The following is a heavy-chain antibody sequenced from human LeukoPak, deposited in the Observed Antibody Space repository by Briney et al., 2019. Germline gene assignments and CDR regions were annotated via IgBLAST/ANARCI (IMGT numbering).Heavy chain of an antibody. CDR3: ARGDGYNYFDY. Sequence: GGSLRLSCAASGFTFSSYGMHWVRQAPGKGLEWVSVIYKGGNTYYADSVKVRFTVSRDNSKNTLYLQMNSLRAEDTAVYYCARGDGYNYFDYWGQGTLVTVSS. CDR1: GFTFSSYG. CDR2: IYKGGNT. J-gene: IGHJ4*02. D-gene: IGHD5-24*01. V-gene: IGHV3-66*01.